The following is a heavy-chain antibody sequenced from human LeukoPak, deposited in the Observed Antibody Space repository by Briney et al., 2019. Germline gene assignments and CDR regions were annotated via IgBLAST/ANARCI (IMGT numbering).Heavy chain of an antibody. Sequence: PSETLSLTCTVSGGSISSYYWSWIRQPPGKGLEWIGYIYYSGSTNYNPSLKSRVTISVDTSKNQFSLKLSSVTAADTAVYYCARAFLCSGGSCYSGYYYYYMDVWGKGTTVTISS. V-gene: IGHV4-59*01. J-gene: IGHJ6*03. CDR2: IYYSGST. D-gene: IGHD2-15*01. CDR1: GGSISSYY. CDR3: ARAFLCSGGSCYSGYYYYYMDV.